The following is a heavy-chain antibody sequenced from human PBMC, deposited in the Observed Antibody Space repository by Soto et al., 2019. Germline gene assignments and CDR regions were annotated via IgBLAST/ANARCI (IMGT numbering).Heavy chain of an antibody. J-gene: IGHJ4*02. V-gene: IGHV4-4*02. D-gene: IGHD3-10*01. CDR3: ARVRREFDTSGPVDY. Sequence: SETLSLTCAVSGGPISSSNWWSWVRQPPGKGLEWIGEIYHSGSTNYSPSLKSRVTISIDKSNNQFSLKLTSVTAADTAVYYCARVRREFDTSGPVDYWGQGTLVTVSS. CDR1: GGPISSSNW. CDR2: IYHSGST.